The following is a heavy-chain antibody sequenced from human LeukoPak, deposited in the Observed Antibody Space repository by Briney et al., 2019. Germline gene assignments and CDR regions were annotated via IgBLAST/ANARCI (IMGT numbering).Heavy chain of an antibody. CDR2: INPNSGGT. Sequence: ASVKVSCKASGYTFTGYYMHWVRQAPGQGLEWMGWINPNSGGTNYAQKSQGRVTMTRDTSISTAYMELSRLRSDDTAVYYCAREGVGGYSYGFSYYFDYWGQGTLVTVSS. V-gene: IGHV1-2*02. CDR3: AREGVGGYSYGFSYYFDY. J-gene: IGHJ4*02. CDR1: GYTFTGYY. D-gene: IGHD5-18*01.